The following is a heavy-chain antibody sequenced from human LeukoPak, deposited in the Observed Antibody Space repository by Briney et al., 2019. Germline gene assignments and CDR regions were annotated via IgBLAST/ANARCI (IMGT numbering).Heavy chain of an antibody. J-gene: IGHJ6*03. CDR3: ARDKWGEEGGPIYYYYYYMDV. CDR2: TSSSSSYI. D-gene: IGHD7-27*01. Sequence: PGGSLRLSCAASGFTFSSYSMNWVRQAPGKGLEWVSSTSSSSSYIYYADSVKGRFTISRDNAKNSLYLQMNSLRSEDTAVYYCARDKWGEEGGPIYYYYYYMDVWGKGTTVTVSS. V-gene: IGHV3-21*04. CDR1: GFTFSSYS.